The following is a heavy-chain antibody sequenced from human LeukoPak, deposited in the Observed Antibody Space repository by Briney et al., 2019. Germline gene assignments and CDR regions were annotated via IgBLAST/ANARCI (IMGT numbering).Heavy chain of an antibody. CDR1: GFTFSSYA. D-gene: IGHD4-11*01. Sequence: PGGSLRLSCAASGFTFSSYAMSWVRQAPGKGLEWVSAISGSGGSTYYADSVKGRFTISRDNSKNTLYLQMNSLRAEDTAVYYCAREYGDYSFGHYYFDYWGQGTLVTVSS. CDR2: ISGSGGST. CDR3: AREYGDYSFGHYYFDY. V-gene: IGHV3-23*01. J-gene: IGHJ4*02.